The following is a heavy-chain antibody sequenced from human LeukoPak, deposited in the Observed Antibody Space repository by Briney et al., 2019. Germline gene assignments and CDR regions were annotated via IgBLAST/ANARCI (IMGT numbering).Heavy chain of an antibody. J-gene: IGHJ5*02. CDR3: ARSHYYDSSGYPNWFDP. Sequence: PGGSLRLSFAASGFTFSSYGMHWVRPAPGKGREGVAFIWYDGSNKYYADSVKGRFTISRDNSKNTLYLQMNSLRAEDTAVYYCARSHYYDSSGYPNWFDPWGQGTLVTVSS. V-gene: IGHV3-33*01. D-gene: IGHD3-22*01. CDR1: GFTFSSYG. CDR2: IWYDGSNK.